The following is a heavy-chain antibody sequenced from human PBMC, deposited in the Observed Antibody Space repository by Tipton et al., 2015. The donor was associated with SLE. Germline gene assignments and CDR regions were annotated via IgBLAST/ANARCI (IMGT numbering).Heavy chain of an antibody. J-gene: IGHJ6*02. V-gene: IGHV4-38-2*01. Sequence: TLSLTCAVSGYSISSGYYWGWIRQSPGKGLEWIGSFYHTGTTYYNPSLRSRLTISIDTSKNQFSLKLSSVTAADTAVYYCARGGIAARPGYYYYAMDVWGQGP. D-gene: IGHD6-6*01. CDR2: FYHTGTT. CDR3: ARGGIAARPGYYYYAMDV. CDR1: GYSISSGYY.